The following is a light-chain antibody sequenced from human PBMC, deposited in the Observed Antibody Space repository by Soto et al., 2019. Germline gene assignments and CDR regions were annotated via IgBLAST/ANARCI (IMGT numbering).Light chain of an antibody. J-gene: IGLJ3*02. V-gene: IGLV2-14*01. CDR1: SSDVGDYNY. Sequence: QSALTQPASVSGSPGQSITISCTGTSSDVGDYNYVSWYQQHPGKAPKLMIFEVSNRPSGISNRFSGSKSGNTASLNISGLQAEDEADYYCSSYTSSSTWVFGGGTQLTVL. CDR3: SSYTSSSTWV. CDR2: EVS.